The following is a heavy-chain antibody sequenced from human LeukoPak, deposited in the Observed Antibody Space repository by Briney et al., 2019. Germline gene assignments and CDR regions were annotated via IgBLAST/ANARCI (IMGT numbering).Heavy chain of an antibody. CDR2: IYYSGST. J-gene: IGHJ4*02. CDR3: AREGDGGGYNVYYFDY. Sequence: PETLSLTCTVSGGSISIYFWSWIRPPPGRGLGWIGYIYYSGSTKYNPCLKSRVTISVDTSKIQFSLKRRSVTAADTAVYYCAREGDGGGYNVYYFDYWGQGTLVTVSS. V-gene: IGHV4-59*01. D-gene: IGHD5-24*01. CDR1: GGSISIYF.